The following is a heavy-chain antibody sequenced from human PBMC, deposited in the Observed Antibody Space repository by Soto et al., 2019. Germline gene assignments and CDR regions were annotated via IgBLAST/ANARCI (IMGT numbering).Heavy chain of an antibody. CDR3: ARDVLDTTVDSSFDY. CDR1: GVSISTGDFH. CDR2: IYHTGSS. J-gene: IGHJ4*02. Sequence: SETLFLTCTVSGVSISTGDFHWSWIRQPQGKGLEWIGYIYHTGSSQYHPSLRGRVAFSMDTSKNQFSLELRSVTAADTPLYYCARDVLDTTVDSSFDYWGQGSMPTVSS. V-gene: IGHV4-30-4*01. D-gene: IGHD4-17*01.